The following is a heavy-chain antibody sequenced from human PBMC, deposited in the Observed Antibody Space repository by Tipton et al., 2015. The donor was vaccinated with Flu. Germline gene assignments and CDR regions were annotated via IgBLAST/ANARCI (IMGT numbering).Heavy chain of an antibody. V-gene: IGHV3-23*01. CDR2: ISSSGGST. J-gene: IGHJ4*02. CDR1: GFTFSSYA. CDR3: AKGGFGY. Sequence: SLRLSCAASGFTFSSYALNWVRQAPGKGLEWVSAISSSGGSTYYADSVKGRFTISRDNAKDSLYLQMNSLRGEDTAVYYCAKGGFGYWGQGTLVTVSS.